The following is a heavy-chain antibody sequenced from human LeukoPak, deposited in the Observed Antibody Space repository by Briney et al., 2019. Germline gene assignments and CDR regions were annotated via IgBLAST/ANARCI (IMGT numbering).Heavy chain of an antibody. V-gene: IGHV3-13*01. D-gene: IGHD2-2*03. Sequence: PGRSLRLSCGAPGFTFTTYDMNWGGQAPGKGLGWVSTITATGAIYYADPVKGRFALSGDSVKDSLYLQMNSLRAGDTAVYYCVRVDRPLHAFDLWGQGTMVTVSS. CDR1: GFTFTTYD. J-gene: IGHJ3*01. CDR3: VRVDRPLHAFDL. CDR2: ITATGAI.